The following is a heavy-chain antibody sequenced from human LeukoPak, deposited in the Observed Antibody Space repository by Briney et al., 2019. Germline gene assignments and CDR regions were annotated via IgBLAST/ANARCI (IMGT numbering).Heavy chain of an antibody. D-gene: IGHD3-22*01. CDR1: GYTFTSYG. Sequence: ASVKVSCKASGYTFTSYGISWVRQAPGQGLEWMGWISAYNGNTNYAQKLQGRVTMTTDTSTSTAYKELRSLRSDDTAVYYCARAEYYYDNSGYCAFGYWGQGTLVTVSS. CDR3: ARAEYYYDNSGYCAFGY. V-gene: IGHV1-18*01. J-gene: IGHJ4*02. CDR2: ISAYNGNT.